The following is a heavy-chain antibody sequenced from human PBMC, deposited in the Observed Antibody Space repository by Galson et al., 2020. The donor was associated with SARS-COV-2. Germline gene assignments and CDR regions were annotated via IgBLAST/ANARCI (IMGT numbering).Heavy chain of an antibody. Sequence: ASVKVSCKASVYTFTSYNINWVRQATGQGLAGMGWMNPNSGNTGYAQKFQGRVTMTRNTSISTVYMELSSLRSDDTAVYYCARGGLYGSGSYYIDSWGQGTLVAVSS. CDR2: MNPNSGNT. CDR1: VYTFTSYN. V-gene: IGHV1-8*01. D-gene: IGHD3-10*01. CDR3: ARGGLYGSGSYYIDS. J-gene: IGHJ4*02.